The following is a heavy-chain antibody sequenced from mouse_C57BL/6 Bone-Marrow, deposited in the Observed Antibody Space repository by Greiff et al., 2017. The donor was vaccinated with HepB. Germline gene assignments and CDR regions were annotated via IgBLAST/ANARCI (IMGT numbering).Heavy chain of an antibody. CDR2: ISYDGSN. D-gene: IGHD1-1*01. CDR3: ARAITTVVDYFDY. V-gene: IGHV3-6*01. CDR1: GYSITSGYY. Sequence: EVQRVESGPGLVKPSQSLSLTCSVTGYSITSGYYWNWIRQFPGNKLEWMGYISYDGSNNYNPSLKNRISITRDTSKNQFFLKLNSVTTEDTATYYCARAITTVVDYFDYWGQGTTLTVSS. J-gene: IGHJ2*01.